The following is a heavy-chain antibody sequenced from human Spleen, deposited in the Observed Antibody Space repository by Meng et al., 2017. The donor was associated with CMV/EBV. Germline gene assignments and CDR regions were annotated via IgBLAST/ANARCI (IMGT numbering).Heavy chain of an antibody. Sequence: ASVKVSCKASGYTFTGYYVHWVRQAPGQGLEWMGWIHPNSGGTDYAQKFQGRVTVTRDTSISTAYMELSRLTSDDTAVYYCARERNDGSGSYYKYSYYGMDVWGQGTTVTVSS. D-gene: IGHD3-10*01. CDR1: GYTFTGYY. V-gene: IGHV1-2*02. J-gene: IGHJ6*02. CDR3: ARERNDGSGSYYKYSYYGMDV. CDR2: IHPNSGGT.